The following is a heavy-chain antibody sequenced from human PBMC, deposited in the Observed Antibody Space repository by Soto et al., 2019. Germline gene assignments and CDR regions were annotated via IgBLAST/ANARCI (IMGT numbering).Heavy chain of an antibody. D-gene: IGHD3-10*01. V-gene: IGHV3-9*01. CDR1: GFTFEDYA. CDR3: TKGVYDGLRAFDY. Sequence: EVQLVESGGGLVQPGRSLRLSCAASGFTFEDYAMHWVRQAPEKGLEWVSGISWNSGRIEYADSVKGRFTISRDNAKNSLYLQMNSLRPEDTALYYCTKGVYDGLRAFDYWGQGTLVTVSS. J-gene: IGHJ4*02. CDR2: ISWNSGRI.